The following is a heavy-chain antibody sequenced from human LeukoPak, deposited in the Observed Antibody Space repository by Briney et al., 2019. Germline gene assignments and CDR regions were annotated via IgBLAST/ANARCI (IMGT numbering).Heavy chain of an antibody. CDR2: INPSGGST. V-gene: IGHV1-46*01. J-gene: IGHJ4*02. D-gene: IGHD2-8*01. Sequence: ASVKVSCKASGYTFTSYYMHWVRQAPGQGLEWMGIINPSGGSTSYAQKFQGRVTMTRDTSTSTVYMELSSPRSEDTAVYHCARDSRPNVHFDYWGQGTLVTVSS. CDR3: ARDSRPNVHFDY. CDR1: GYTFTSYY.